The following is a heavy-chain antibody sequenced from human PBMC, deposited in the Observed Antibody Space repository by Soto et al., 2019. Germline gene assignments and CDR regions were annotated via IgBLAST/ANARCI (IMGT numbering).Heavy chain of an antibody. Sequence: GGSLRLSCAASGFTFSSYCMHWVRQAPGKGLVWVSRINSDGSSTRYADSVKGRFTISRDNAKNTLYLQMNSLRAEDTAVYYCASGRAVAARYYFDYWGQGTLVTVTS. CDR1: GFTFSSYC. J-gene: IGHJ4*02. CDR3: ASGRAVAARYYFDY. CDR2: INSDGSST. V-gene: IGHV3-74*01. D-gene: IGHD6-19*01.